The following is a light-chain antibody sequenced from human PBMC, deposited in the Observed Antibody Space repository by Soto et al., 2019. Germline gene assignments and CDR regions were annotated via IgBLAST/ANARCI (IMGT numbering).Light chain of an antibody. J-gene: IGKJ1*01. CDR3: EQYNNYPWT. Sequence: DIQMTQSPSTLSASVGDRVTITCRASQSISSRLAWYQQKPGQAPKLLIYKASSLGNGVPSRFSGSGSGTEFTLTISSLQPDDFATYYCEQYNNYPWTFGQGNKVEIK. V-gene: IGKV1-5*03. CDR1: QSISSR. CDR2: KAS.